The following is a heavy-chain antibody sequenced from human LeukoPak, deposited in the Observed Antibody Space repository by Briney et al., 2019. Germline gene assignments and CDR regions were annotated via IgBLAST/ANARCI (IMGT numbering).Heavy chain of an antibody. V-gene: IGHV3-74*01. CDR1: GFTFSNFG. J-gene: IGHJ6*02. CDR2: INSDGSST. Sequence: GGSLRLSCAASGFTFSNFGMHWVRQAPGKGLVWVSRINSDGSSTSYADSVKGRFTISRDNAKNTLYLQMNSLRAEDTAVYYCARGPQYYYGSAHYYGMDVWGQGTTVTVSS. D-gene: IGHD3-10*01. CDR3: ARGPQYYYGSAHYYGMDV.